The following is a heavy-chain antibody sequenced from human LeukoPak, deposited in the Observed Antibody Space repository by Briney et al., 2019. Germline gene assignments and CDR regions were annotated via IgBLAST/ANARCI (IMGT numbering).Heavy chain of an antibody. CDR1: GGSNSSYY. Sequence: PSETLSLTCTVSGGSNSSYYWSWIRQPAGKGLEWIGHIYTSGSTNYNPSLKSRVTMSVDTSKNQFSLKLSSVTAADTAVYYCAREGGYYDFWSGYPPYFDYWGQGTLVTVSS. CDR2: IYTSGST. D-gene: IGHD3-3*01. V-gene: IGHV4-4*07. J-gene: IGHJ4*02. CDR3: AREGGYYDFWSGYPPYFDY.